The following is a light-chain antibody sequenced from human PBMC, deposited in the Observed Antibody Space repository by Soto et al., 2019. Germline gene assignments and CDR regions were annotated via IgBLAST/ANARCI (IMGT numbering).Light chain of an antibody. Sequence: QSVLTQPASVSGSPGQSITISCTGSSSDVGGYNYVSWYQQLPGKAPKLLIYDVSHRPSGVSNRYSGSKSGNTASLAISGLQAEDEADYYCASYTGTNTDVVFGGGTKVTVL. CDR2: DVS. CDR1: SSDVGGYNY. V-gene: IGLV2-14*03. CDR3: ASYTGTNTDVV. J-gene: IGLJ2*01.